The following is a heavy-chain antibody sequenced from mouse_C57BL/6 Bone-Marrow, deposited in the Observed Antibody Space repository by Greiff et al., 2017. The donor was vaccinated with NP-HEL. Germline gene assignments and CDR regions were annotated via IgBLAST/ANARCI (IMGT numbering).Heavy chain of an antibody. CDR1: GFTFSSYA. CDR3: AREDYGSSSFAY. D-gene: IGHD1-1*01. Sequence: EVKLVESGGGLVKPGGSLKLSCAASGFTFSSYAMSWVRQTPEKRLEWVATISDGGSYTYYPDNVQGRFTISRDNAKNNLYLQLSHLKSEDTAMYYCAREDYGSSSFAYWGQGTLVTVSA. V-gene: IGHV5-4*01. CDR2: ISDGGSYT. J-gene: IGHJ3*01.